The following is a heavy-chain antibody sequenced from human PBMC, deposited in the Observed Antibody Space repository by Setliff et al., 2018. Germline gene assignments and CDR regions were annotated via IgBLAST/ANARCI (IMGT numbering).Heavy chain of an antibody. Sequence: PSETLSLTCTVSGGSISRSSYYWGWIRQPPGKGLEWIGSIYHTGTTYYNPSLKSRVTISVDTSKNQFSLNLSSVTAADTAIYYCARVVPLGGTDRWGQGTLVTVSS. V-gene: IGHV4-39*07. J-gene: IGHJ5*02. CDR1: GGSISRSSYY. CDR2: IYHTGTT. D-gene: IGHD1-1*01. CDR3: ARVVPLGGTDR.